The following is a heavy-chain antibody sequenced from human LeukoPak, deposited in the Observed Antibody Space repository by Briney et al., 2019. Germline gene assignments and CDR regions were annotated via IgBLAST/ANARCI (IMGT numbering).Heavy chain of an antibody. CDR2: IYPSGSI. Sequence: SETLSLTCVVSGDSINYDYWSWVRQPAGKGLEWIGRIYPSGSINYNPSLKSRVTMSVDTSKNQVSLKLNSVTAADTAVYYCARGGSGSYYGGWLDPWGQGTLVTVSS. CDR3: ARGGSGSYYGGWLDP. V-gene: IGHV4-4*07. J-gene: IGHJ5*02. D-gene: IGHD1-26*01. CDR1: GDSINYDY.